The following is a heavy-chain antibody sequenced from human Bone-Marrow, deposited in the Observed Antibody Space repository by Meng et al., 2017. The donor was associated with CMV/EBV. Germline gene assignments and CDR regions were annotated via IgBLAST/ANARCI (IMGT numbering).Heavy chain of an antibody. CDR1: GFTFSSYA. D-gene: IGHD3-3*01. J-gene: IGHJ6*02. CDR3: ARDSGRDYDFWSGYLARYGMDV. V-gene: IGHV3-30-3*01. Sequence: GESLKISWAAAGFTFSSYAMHGGRQAPGKGLEWVAVISYDGSNKYYADSVKGRFTISRDNSKNTLYLQMNSLRAEDTAVYYCARDSGRDYDFWSGYLARYGMDVWGQGTTVTVSS. CDR2: ISYDGSNK.